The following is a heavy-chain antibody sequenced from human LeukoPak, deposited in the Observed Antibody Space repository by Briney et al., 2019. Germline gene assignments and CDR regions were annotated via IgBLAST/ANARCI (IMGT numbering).Heavy chain of an antibody. Sequence: GGSLRLSCAASGFTFSDYGMHWVRQAPGEGLEWVAVISYDGTTTYYADSVKGRFTISRDNSKNTLSLQMISLRAEDTAVYYCAKSDSAATIMSDFDYWGQGALVTVSS. CDR2: ISYDGTTT. J-gene: IGHJ4*02. CDR1: GFTFSDYG. V-gene: IGHV3-30*18. D-gene: IGHD6-25*01. CDR3: AKSDSAATIMSDFDY.